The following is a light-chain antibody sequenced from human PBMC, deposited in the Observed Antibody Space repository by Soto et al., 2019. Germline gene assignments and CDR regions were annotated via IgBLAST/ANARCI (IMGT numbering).Light chain of an antibody. Sequence: QSVLTQPASVSGSPGQSITSSCTGTSSDVGSYNLVSWYQQHPGKAPKLMIYEVSKRPSGVSNRFSGSKSGNTASLTISGLQAEDEADYYCCSYAGSYYVFGTGTKVTVL. CDR2: EVS. V-gene: IGLV2-23*02. CDR3: CSYAGSYYV. J-gene: IGLJ1*01. CDR1: SSDVGSYNL.